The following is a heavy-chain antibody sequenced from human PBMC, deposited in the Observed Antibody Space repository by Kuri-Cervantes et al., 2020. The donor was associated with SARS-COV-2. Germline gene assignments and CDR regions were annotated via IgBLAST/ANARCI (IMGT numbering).Heavy chain of an antibody. V-gene: IGHV3-21*01. CDR3: ARDANRITIFELVIIPGVGDV. CDR2: ISSSSSYI. D-gene: IGHD3-3*01. CDR1: GFTFSSYR. Sequence: GGSLRLSCAASGFTFSSYRMNWVRQAPGKGLEWVSAISSSSSYIYYADSVKGRFTISRDNAKNSLYMQMNSLKAEDTAVYYCARDANRITIFELVIIPGVGDVWGQGATVTVSS. J-gene: IGHJ6*02.